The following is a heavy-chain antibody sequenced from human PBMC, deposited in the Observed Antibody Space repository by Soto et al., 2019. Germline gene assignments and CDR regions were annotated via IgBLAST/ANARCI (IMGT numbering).Heavy chain of an antibody. CDR3: ARAGHDSSGYYYGGLDY. CDR1: GFTFSRYG. Sequence: GGSLRLSCAASGFTFSRYGMHWVRQAPGEGLEWVAVIWTDGSYEYYADSVMGRFTISRDNSKNTLYLQMNSLRAEDTAVYYCARAGHDSSGYYYGGLDYWGPGTLVTVSS. D-gene: IGHD3-22*01. CDR2: IWTDGSYE. V-gene: IGHV3-33*01. J-gene: IGHJ4*02.